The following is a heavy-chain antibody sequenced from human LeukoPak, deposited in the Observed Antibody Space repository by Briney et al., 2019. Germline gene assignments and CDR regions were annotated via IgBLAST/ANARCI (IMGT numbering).Heavy chain of an antibody. V-gene: IGHV4-59*01. J-gene: IGHJ4*02. CDR2: IYSSGTT. CDR1: AGSLHRSF. Sequence: SETLSLTCVVSAGSLHRSFSTWVRQPPGKGLEWIGRIYSSGTTDYSPSLKSRLTISIDTSKNQFSLRLASVTAAYTAVYYCGRRPAVDGPIHNWGQGILVAVSS. CDR3: GRRPAVDGPIHN. D-gene: IGHD2-21*01.